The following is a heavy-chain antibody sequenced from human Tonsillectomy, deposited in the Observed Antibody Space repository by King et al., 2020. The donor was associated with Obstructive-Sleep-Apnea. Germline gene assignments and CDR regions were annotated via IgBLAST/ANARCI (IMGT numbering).Heavy chain of an antibody. V-gene: IGHV3-9*01. D-gene: IGHD3-10*01. J-gene: IGHJ5*02. CDR2: ISWNGGSI. CDR1: GFTFDKYA. Sequence: VQLVESGGGLVQPGRSLRLSCAASGFTFDKYAMHWVRPAPGKGLEWVSGISWNGGSIDYVGSVKGRFTISRDNAKNSLYLQMNHLRTADTALYYCVKAGPMLRGVIGNWFDPWGQGTLVTVSS. CDR3: VKAGPMLRGVIGNWFDP.